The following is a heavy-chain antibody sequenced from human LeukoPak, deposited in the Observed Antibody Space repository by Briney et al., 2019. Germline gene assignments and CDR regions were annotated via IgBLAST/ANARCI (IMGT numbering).Heavy chain of an antibody. CDR2: ISSSSRYI. CDR1: GFTFSSYS. Sequence: PGRSLRLSCAASGFTFSSYSMTWVRQAPGKGLEWVSSISSSSRYIYYADSVKGRFTLSRDNAKNSLYLQMNSLRAEDTAVYYCARVVPNSHCSSTSCYSFGYYYYGMDVWGQGTTVTVSS. D-gene: IGHD2-2*02. CDR3: ARVVPNSHCSSTSCYSFGYYYYGMDV. J-gene: IGHJ6*02. V-gene: IGHV3-21*01.